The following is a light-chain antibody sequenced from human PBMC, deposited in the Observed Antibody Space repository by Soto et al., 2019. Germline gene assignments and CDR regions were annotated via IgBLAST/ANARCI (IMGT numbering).Light chain of an antibody. Sequence: QPVLTQPPSASGTPGQRVTISCSGSSSNIGSNYVCWYQQLPGTAPKLLIYRNTQRPSGVPDRFSGSQSGTSASLAISGLRSEDEADYYCATWDGSLSGPVFGGGTKLTVL. CDR1: SSNIGSNY. V-gene: IGLV1-47*01. J-gene: IGLJ3*02. CDR2: RNT. CDR3: ATWDGSLSGPV.